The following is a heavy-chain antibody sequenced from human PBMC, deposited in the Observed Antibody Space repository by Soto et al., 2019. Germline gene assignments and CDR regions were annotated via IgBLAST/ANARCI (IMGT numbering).Heavy chain of an antibody. CDR2: ISGSGGST. J-gene: IGHJ4*02. V-gene: IGHV3-23*01. Sequence: GGSLRLSCAASGFTFSSYAMSWVRQAPGKGLEWVSAISGSGGSTYYADSVKGRFTISRDNSKNTLYLQMNSLKAEDTAVYYCAKALRGYYGSGSYYDELGSYFDYWGQGTLVTVSS. CDR1: GFTFSSYA. D-gene: IGHD3-10*01. CDR3: AKALRGYYGSGSYYDELGSYFDY.